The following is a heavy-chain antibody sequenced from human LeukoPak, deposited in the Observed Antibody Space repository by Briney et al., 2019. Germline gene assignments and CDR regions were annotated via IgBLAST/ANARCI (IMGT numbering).Heavy chain of an antibody. J-gene: IGHJ4*02. CDR2: IYYSGST. D-gene: IGHD3-16*01. V-gene: IGHV4-30-4*08. CDR3: ARAGDYVWGSSDLECGYFDY. Sequence: SWIRQPPGKGLEWIGYIYYSGSTYYNPSLKSRVTISVDTSKNQFSLKLSSVTAADTAVYYCARAGDYVWGSSDLECGYFDYWGQGTLVTVSS.